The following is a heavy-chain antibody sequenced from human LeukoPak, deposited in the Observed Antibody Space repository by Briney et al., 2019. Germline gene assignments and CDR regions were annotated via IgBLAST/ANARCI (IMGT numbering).Heavy chain of an antibody. J-gene: IGHJ3*02. Sequence: SETLSLTCAVYGGSFSGYYWSWIRQPPGKGLEWIGEINHSGSTNYKPSLKSRVTISVDTSKHQFSLKLSSVTAADTAVYYCARTTTPTTVTPNAFDIWGKGTMVTVSS. V-gene: IGHV4-34*01. D-gene: IGHD4-17*01. CDR2: INHSGST. CDR1: GGSFSGYY. CDR3: ARTTTPTTVTPNAFDI.